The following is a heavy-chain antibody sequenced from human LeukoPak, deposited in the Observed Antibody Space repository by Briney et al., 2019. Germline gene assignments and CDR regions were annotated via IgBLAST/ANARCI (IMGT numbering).Heavy chain of an antibody. V-gene: IGHV3-74*01. CDR2: ISSDGRNT. Sequence: ARSLRLSCAASGFTFSTYWMHWVRQAPGQGLVWVSRISSDGRNTIYADSVKGRFTISRDSANNTLFLQMNSLRGDDTAVYYCAREWALPGAYYMDVWGKGTTVTVSS. D-gene: IGHD7-27*01. J-gene: IGHJ6*03. CDR3: AREWALPGAYYMDV. CDR1: GFTFSTYW.